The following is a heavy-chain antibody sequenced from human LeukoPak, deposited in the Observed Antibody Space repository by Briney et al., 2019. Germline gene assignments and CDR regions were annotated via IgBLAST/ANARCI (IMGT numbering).Heavy chain of an antibody. Sequence: GGSLRLSCAASGFTFNSYWMSWVRQAPGKGLEWVGRIKSKTDGGTTDYAAPVKGRFTISRDDSKNTLYLQMNSLKTEDTAVYYCTTVESDERIGIGYWGQGTLVTVSS. D-gene: IGHD1-1*01. CDR1: GFTFNSYW. CDR3: TTVESDERIGIGY. J-gene: IGHJ4*02. V-gene: IGHV3-15*01. CDR2: IKSKTDGGTT.